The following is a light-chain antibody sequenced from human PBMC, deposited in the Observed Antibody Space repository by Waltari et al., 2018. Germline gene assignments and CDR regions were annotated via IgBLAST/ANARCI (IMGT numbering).Light chain of an antibody. CDR2: EVN. Sequence: QSALTQPASVSGSPGQSITISCTGTSSDVGGYNFVSCYQQHPGKVPKLIIYEVNNRPSGVSNRFSGSKSGNTASLTIAGLQAEDEADYYCSSYTRHETGIFGGGTKLTVL. V-gene: IGLV2-14*01. CDR1: SSDVGGYNF. J-gene: IGLJ2*01. CDR3: SSYTRHETGI.